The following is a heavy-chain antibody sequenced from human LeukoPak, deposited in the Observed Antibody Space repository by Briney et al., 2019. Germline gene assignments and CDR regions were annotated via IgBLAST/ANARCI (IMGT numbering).Heavy chain of an antibody. J-gene: IGHJ4*02. CDR3: VNGRCSSTSCYGGYY. V-gene: IGHV3-23*01. Sequence: GGSLRLSCAASGFTFSKYAMSWVRQAPGKGLEWVSAISPSDGNTFYADSVKGRFTISRDNSKNTLSLQMNSLRAEDTALYYCVNGRCSSTSCYGGYYWGQGTLVTVS. D-gene: IGHD2-2*01. CDR1: GFTFSKYA. CDR2: ISPSDGNT.